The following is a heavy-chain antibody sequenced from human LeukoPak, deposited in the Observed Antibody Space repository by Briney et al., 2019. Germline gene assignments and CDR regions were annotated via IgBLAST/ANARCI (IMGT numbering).Heavy chain of an antibody. J-gene: IGHJ4*02. CDR3: VRVRHGDSFDF. CDR1: GCTFSGHY. CDR2: IRNAATGYTK. Sequence: GGSLRLSCEASGCTFSGHYMDWVRQASKNVLDWVGRIRNAATGYTKDYATSVNGRFLISRDDSRNSLYLQMSSLKTEDTALYYCVRVRHGDSFDFWGQGPLVTVSS. D-gene: IGHD4-17*01. V-gene: IGHV3-72*01.